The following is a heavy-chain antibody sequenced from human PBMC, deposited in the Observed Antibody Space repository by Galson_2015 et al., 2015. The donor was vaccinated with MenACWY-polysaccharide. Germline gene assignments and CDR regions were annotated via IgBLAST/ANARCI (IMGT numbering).Heavy chain of an antibody. CDR1: GFTFSSYW. CDR3: ARDRGYLAFDI. CDR2: IKEDGSDR. J-gene: IGHJ3*02. D-gene: IGHD6-13*01. V-gene: IGHV3-7*01. Sequence: SLRLSCAASGFTFSSYWMSWVRQAPGKGLEWVANIKEDGSDRYYVDFVKGRFTISRDNAKNSLYLQMNSLRAEDTAVYFCARDRGYLAFDIWGQGTMVTVSS.